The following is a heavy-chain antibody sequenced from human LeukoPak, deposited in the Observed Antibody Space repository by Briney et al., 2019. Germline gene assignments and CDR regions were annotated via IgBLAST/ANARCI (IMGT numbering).Heavy chain of an antibody. D-gene: IGHD1-14*01. CDR2: ISSSSHYT. J-gene: IGHJ4*02. V-gene: IGHV3-11*05. Sequence: PGGSLRLSCAASGFTFRDHYVGWVRQAPGQGLAWVSYISSSSHYTNYVVSVRGRFIISRDNVKDSLYLQMNSLRVDDTAIYYCVRETTEGAKDYWGQGTQVTVSS. CDR1: GFTFRDHY. CDR3: VRETTEGAKDY.